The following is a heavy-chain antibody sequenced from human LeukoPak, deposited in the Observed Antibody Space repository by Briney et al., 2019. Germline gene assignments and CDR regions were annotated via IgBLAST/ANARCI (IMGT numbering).Heavy chain of an antibody. Sequence: GGSLRLSCAASGLTFTGYAMHWVRQAPGKGLEWMAVISHDGTKKDYADSVKSRFTISRDSSNNALYLQMDSLRAEDTAVYYCARDKIYRGSGSCLDYWGQGTLVTVSS. J-gene: IGHJ4*02. CDR1: GLTFTGYA. CDR2: ISHDGTKK. V-gene: IGHV3-30-3*01. CDR3: ARDKIYRGSGSCLDY. D-gene: IGHD3-10*01.